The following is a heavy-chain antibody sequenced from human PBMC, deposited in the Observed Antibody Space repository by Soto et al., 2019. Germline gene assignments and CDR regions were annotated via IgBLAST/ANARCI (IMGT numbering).Heavy chain of an antibody. Sequence: QVQLVQSGAEVKKPGASVKVSCKASGYTFTSYDINWVRQATGQGLEWMGWMTPNSGNTVYAQKFQGRGPMTSNPSLSTAYMELSSLRSEDTAVYYCARERSYGHDYWGQGTLVTVSS. J-gene: IGHJ4*02. D-gene: IGHD5-18*01. CDR2: MTPNSGNT. CDR1: GYTFTSYD. V-gene: IGHV1-8*01. CDR3: ARERSYGHDY.